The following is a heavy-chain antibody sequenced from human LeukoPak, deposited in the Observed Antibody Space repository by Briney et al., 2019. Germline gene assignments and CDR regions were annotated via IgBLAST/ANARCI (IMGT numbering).Heavy chain of an antibody. CDR3: ARDTGLSTSRKDAFDI. Sequence: GGSLRLSCAASGFTFSSYAMSWVRQAPGKGLEWVSAISGSGGSTYYADSVKGRFTISRDNAKNSLYLQMNSLRAEDTAVYYCARDTGLSTSRKDAFDIWGQGTMVTVSS. CDR2: ISGSGGST. J-gene: IGHJ3*02. CDR1: GFTFSSYA. D-gene: IGHD1-14*01. V-gene: IGHV3-23*01.